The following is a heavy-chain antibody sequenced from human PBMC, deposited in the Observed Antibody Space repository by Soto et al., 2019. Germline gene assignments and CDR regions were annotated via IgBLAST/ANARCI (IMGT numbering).Heavy chain of an antibody. J-gene: IGHJ4*02. Sequence: SETLSLTCTVSGGSLSSYYWSWIRRPPGMGLEWIASISYSGTTNYNSSLKSRVTISIDTSKNQFSLKFNSVTAADTAVYYCAREGYNFGPFDYWGQGALVTVPQ. CDR3: AREGYNFGPFDY. CDR2: ISYSGTT. V-gene: IGHV4-59*01. CDR1: GGSLSSYY. D-gene: IGHD5-18*01.